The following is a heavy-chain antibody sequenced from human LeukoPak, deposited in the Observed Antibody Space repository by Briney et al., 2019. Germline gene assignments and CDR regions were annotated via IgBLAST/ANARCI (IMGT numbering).Heavy chain of an antibody. CDR3: ARNGVLEALHRAFDI. D-gene: IGHD2-8*01. CDR2: IYHSGST. Sequence: SETLSLTCAVSGGSISSGNWWSWVRQPPGKGLEWIGEIYHSGSTNYNPSLKSRVTISVDKSKNQFSLKLSSVTAADTAVYYCARNGVLEALHRAFDIWGQGTMVTVSS. V-gene: IGHV4-4*02. J-gene: IGHJ3*02. CDR1: GGSISSGNW.